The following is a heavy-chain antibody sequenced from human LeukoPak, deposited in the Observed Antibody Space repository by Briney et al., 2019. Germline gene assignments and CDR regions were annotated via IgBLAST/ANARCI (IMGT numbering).Heavy chain of an antibody. V-gene: IGHV4-39*01. CDR3: ARQAISGYDPPPFDS. CDR2: VYYSGST. Sequence: SETLSLTCTVSGVSIRSSTYYWGWICQPPGKGLDWIGNVYYSGSTYYNPSLKSRVTISVDTSKNQISLKLNSVTAADTAVYYCARQAISGYDPPPFDSWGQGTLVTVSS. CDR1: GVSIRSSTYY. D-gene: IGHD5-12*01. J-gene: IGHJ4*02.